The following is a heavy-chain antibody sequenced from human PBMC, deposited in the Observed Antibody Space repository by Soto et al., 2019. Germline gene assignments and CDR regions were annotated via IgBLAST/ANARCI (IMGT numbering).Heavy chain of an antibody. Sequence: QVQLVESGGGVVQPGRSLRLSCAASGFTFSSYGRHWVRQAPGKGLEWVAVISYDGSNKYYADSVKGRFTISRDNSKNAQYLQMNRLRAEDTAVYYCAKDPGGQAVALDYWGQGTLVTVSS. CDR3: AKDPGGQAVALDY. D-gene: IGHD6-19*01. CDR2: ISYDGSNK. V-gene: IGHV3-30*18. CDR1: GFTFSSYG. J-gene: IGHJ4*02.